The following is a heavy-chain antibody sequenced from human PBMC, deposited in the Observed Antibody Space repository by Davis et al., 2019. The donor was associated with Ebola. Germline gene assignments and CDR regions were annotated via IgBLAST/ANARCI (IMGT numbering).Heavy chain of an antibody. D-gene: IGHD1-20*01. V-gene: IGHV5-51*01. CDR1: GNRFSSHW. CDR3: ASLRRTITGMDDAFDI. CDR2: IYTGDSDT. Sequence: GSLRLSCKDSGNRFSSHWIGWVRQMPGKGLEWMGIIYTGDSDTRYSPSFRGQVTISADKSISTAYLQWSSLKASDTAMYYCASLRRTITGMDDAFDIWGQGTMVTVSS. J-gene: IGHJ3*02.